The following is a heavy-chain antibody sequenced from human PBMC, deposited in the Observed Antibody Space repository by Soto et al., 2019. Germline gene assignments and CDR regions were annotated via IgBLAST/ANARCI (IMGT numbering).Heavy chain of an antibody. CDR3: AHSSEVFGVVMTTLFAP. Sequence: PTLGNPTRRLRVACTFWGFSFSTSGEGVGWIRQPPGKALAWLALIYWNDDKRYSPYLKSRLTINKDTSKNQGVLTMTNMDPVDTATYYCAHSSEVFGVVMTTLFAPWGQGTLVPVSS. D-gene: IGHD3-3*01. CDR1: GFSFSTSGEG. J-gene: IGHJ5*02. CDR2: IYWNDDK. V-gene: IGHV2-5*01.